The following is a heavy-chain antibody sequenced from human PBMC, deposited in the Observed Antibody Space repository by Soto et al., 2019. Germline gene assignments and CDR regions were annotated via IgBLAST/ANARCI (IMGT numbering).Heavy chain of an antibody. V-gene: IGHV4-59*01. J-gene: IGHJ4*02. CDR1: GGSISSYY. CDR3: ARGDYGGIDY. Sequence: NPSETLSLTCTVYGGSISSYYWSWIRQPPGKGLEWIGYIYYSGSTNYNPSLKSRVTISVDTSKNQFSLKPSSVTAADTAVYYCARGDYGGIDYWGQGTLVTVSS. CDR2: IYYSGST. D-gene: IGHD4-17*01.